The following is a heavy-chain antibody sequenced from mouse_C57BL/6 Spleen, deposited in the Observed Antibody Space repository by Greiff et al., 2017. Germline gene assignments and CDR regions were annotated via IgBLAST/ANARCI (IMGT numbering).Heavy chain of an antibody. CDR2: IRLKSDNYAT. D-gene: IGHD1-1*01. CDR3: TAGSSYGYFDV. CDR1: GFTFSNYW. V-gene: IGHV6-3*01. J-gene: IGHJ1*03. Sequence: EVKVEESGGGLVQPGGSMKLSCVASGFTFSNYWMNWVRQSPEKGLEWVAQIRLKSDNYATHYAESVKGRFTISRDDSKSSVYLQMNNLRAEDTGIYYCTAGSSYGYFDVWGTGTTVTVSS.